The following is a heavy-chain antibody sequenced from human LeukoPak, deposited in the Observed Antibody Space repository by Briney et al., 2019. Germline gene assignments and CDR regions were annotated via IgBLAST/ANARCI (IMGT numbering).Heavy chain of an antibody. CDR1: SGSIGSYY. J-gene: IGHJ3*02. CDR2: IDYSGST. V-gene: IGHV4-59*01. Sequence: SETLSLTCTVSSGSIGSYYWSWIRQPPGKGLEWIGYIDYSGSTNYNPSLKSRVIVSVDTSKNQFSLKLSSVTAADTAVYYCARVRRYTSRPDAFDIWGQGTMVTVSS. D-gene: IGHD6-13*01. CDR3: ARVRRYTSRPDAFDI.